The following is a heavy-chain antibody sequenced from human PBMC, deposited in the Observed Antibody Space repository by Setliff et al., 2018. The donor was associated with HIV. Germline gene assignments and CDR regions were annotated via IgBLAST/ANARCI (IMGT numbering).Heavy chain of an antibody. D-gene: IGHD5-18*01. CDR1: GGSISSFY. J-gene: IGHJ4*02. Sequence: PSETLSLTCTVSGGSISSFYWTWIRQPPGKGLEWIGYIYSSGSTNYNPSLKSRLTISVDTSKNQVSLKLSSVTAADTAVYYCARAGSYGWDYWGQGTLVTVSS. V-gene: IGHV4-59*01. CDR2: IYSSGST. CDR3: ARAGSYGWDY.